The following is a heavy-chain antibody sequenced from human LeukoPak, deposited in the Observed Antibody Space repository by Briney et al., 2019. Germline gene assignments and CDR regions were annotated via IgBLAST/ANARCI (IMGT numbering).Heavy chain of an antibody. V-gene: IGHV1-69*13. CDR1: GGTFSSYA. J-gene: IGHJ3*02. CDR2: IIPIFGTA. Sequence: SVKVSCKASGGTFSSYAISWVRQAPGQGLEWIGGIIPIFGTANYAQKFQGRVTITADESTSTAYMELSSLRSEDTAVYYCARDLEGLAAFDIWGQGTMVTVSS. CDR3: ARDLEGLAAFDI. D-gene: IGHD6-19*01.